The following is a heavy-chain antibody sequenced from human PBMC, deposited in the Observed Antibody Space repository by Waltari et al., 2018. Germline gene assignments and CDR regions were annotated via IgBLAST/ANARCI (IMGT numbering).Heavy chain of an antibody. D-gene: IGHD3-10*01. Sequence: QVQLQQWGAGLLKPSETLSLTCAVYGGSFSGYYWSWIRQPPGKGLEWIGEINHSGSTNYNPSLKSLVTISVDTSKNQFSLKLSSVTAADTAVYYCAMDPNNYYGSGSYYKYYYGMDVWGQGTTVTVSS. V-gene: IGHV4-34*01. CDR3: AMDPNNYYGSGSYYKYYYGMDV. CDR1: GGSFSGYY. CDR2: INHSGST. J-gene: IGHJ6*02.